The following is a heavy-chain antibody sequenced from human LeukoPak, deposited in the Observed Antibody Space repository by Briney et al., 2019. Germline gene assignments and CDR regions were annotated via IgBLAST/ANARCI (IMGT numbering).Heavy chain of an antibody. J-gene: IGHJ4*02. CDR2: ISSSSSYI. CDR1: GFTFSSYS. CDR3: ARGSSGYLNDY. Sequence: GGSLRLSCAASGFTFSSYSMNWVRHAPGKGLEWVSSISSSSSYIYYADSVKGRFTISRDNAKNSLYLQMNSLRAEDTAVYYCARGSSGYLNDYWGQGTLVTVSS. D-gene: IGHD3-22*01. V-gene: IGHV3-21*01.